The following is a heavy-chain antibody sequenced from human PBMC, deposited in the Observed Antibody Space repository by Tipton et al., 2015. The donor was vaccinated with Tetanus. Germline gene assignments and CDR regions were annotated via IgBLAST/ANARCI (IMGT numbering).Heavy chain of an antibody. V-gene: IGHV4-59*08. D-gene: IGHD3-9*01. CDR3: ARHAGAGATIWGTDY. Sequence: TLSLTCTVPHGSITSYYWTWMRQSPGKGLEWIGYISYSGSTNSNPSLKSRVTISVDASKNQFSLELTSVTAADTAVYYCARHAGAGATIWGTDYWGQGTLVTVSS. CDR1: HGSITSYY. J-gene: IGHJ4*02. CDR2: ISYSGST.